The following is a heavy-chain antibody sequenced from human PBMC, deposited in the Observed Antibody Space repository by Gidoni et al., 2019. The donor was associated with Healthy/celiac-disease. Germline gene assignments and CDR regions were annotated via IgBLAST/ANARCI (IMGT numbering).Heavy chain of an antibody. CDR3: ARDPLTYYYDSSGYYEGEYGMDV. Sequence: EVQLVESGGGLVKPGGSLRLSCAASGFTFSSYSMNWVRQAPGKGLEWVSSISSSSSYIYYADSVKGRFTISRDNAKNSLYLQMNSLRAEDTAVYYCARDPLTYYYDSSGYYEGEYGMDVWGQGTTVTVSS. J-gene: IGHJ6*02. D-gene: IGHD3-22*01. CDR2: ISSSSSYI. V-gene: IGHV3-21*01. CDR1: GFTFSSYS.